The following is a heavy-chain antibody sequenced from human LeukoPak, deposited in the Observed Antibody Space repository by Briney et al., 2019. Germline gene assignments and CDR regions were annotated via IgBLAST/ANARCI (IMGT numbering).Heavy chain of an antibody. CDR2: ITGSTGST. CDR1: GFTFSSYA. J-gene: IGHJ4*02. CDR3: ARDGHGLVPWYYFDY. D-gene: IGHD3/OR15-3a*01. V-gene: IGHV3-23*01. Sequence: PGGSLRLSCAASGFTFSSYAMTWVRQPPGKGLEGVSSITGSTGSTYYADSVKGRFTISRDNSKNTVYLQMNSLRAEDTAVYYCARDGHGLVPWYYFDYWGQGTLVTVSS.